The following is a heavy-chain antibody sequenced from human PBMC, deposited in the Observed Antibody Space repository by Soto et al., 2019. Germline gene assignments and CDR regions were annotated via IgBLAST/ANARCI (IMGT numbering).Heavy chain of an antibody. D-gene: IGHD4-17*01. V-gene: IGHV3-33*01. CDR1: GFTFSSYG. CDR3: ARDRVRFMTTPYYFDY. J-gene: IGHJ4*02. Sequence: PGGSLRLSCAASGFTFSSYGMHWVRQAPGKGLEWVAVIWYDGSNKYYADSVKGRFTISRDNSKNTLYLQMNSLRAEDTAVYYCARDRVRFMTTPYYFDYWGQGTLVTVSS. CDR2: IWYDGSNK.